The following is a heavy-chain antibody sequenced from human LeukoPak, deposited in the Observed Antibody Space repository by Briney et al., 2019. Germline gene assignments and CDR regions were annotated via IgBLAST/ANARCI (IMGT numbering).Heavy chain of an antibody. D-gene: IGHD1-26*01. CDR1: GGTFTSYA. CDR2: IIPISGTT. J-gene: IGHJ5*02. V-gene: IGHV1-69*13. CDR3: ARKLRLGGNWFDP. Sequence: GASVKVSCKXSGGTFTSYAITWVRQSPGQGLEWMGKIIPISGTTNYAQKFQGRVTFTADESTSTAYMELSSLRSEDTALYYSARKLRLGGNWFDPWGQGTLVTVSS.